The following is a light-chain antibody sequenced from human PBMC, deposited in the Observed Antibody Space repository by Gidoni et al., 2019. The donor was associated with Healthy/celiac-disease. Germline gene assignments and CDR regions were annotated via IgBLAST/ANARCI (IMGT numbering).Light chain of an antibody. CDR1: QSVSSSY. V-gene: IGKV3-20*01. Sequence: EIVLTQSPGTLSLSPGERATLSQRASQSVSSSYLAWYQQKPGQAPRRLIYGASSRATGIPDRFSGSGSGTDFTLTISRLEPEDFAVYYCQQYGSSPRTFGQGTKLEIK. CDR2: GAS. CDR3: QQYGSSPRT. J-gene: IGKJ2*01.